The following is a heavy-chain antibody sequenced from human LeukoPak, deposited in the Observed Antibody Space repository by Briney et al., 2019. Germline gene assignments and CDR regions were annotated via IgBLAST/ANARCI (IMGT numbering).Heavy chain of an antibody. CDR3: ARARIDSSGYRDAFDI. V-gene: IGHV3-53*01. D-gene: IGHD3-22*01. J-gene: IGHJ3*02. Sequence: GGSLRLSCAASGFTVSSNYMNWVRQAPGKGLEWVSVIYSGGSTYYADSVKGRFTISRDTSKNTLYLQMNSLRAEDTAVYYCARARIDSSGYRDAFDIWGRGTMVTVSS. CDR2: IYSGGST. CDR1: GFTVSSNY.